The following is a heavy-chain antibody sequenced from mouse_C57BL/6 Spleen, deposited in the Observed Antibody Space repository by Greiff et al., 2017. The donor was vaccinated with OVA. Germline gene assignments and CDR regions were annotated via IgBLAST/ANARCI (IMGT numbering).Heavy chain of an antibody. D-gene: IGHD2-1*01. J-gene: IGHJ2*01. CDR3: ARGGNLDY. CDR2: IDPSDSYT. CDR1: GYPFTRYW. Sequence: LQQPGAELVMPGASVKLSCKASGYPFTRYWMHWVKQRPGQGLEWIGEIDPSDSYTNYNQKCKGKSTLTVDKSSSTAYMQLSSLTSEDSAVYYCARGGNLDYWGQGTTLTVSS. V-gene: IGHV1-69*01.